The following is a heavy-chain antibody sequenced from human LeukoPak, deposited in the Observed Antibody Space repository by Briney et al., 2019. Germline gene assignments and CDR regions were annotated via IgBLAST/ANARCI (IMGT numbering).Heavy chain of an antibody. D-gene: IGHD3-10*01. CDR2: IIPIFGTA. V-gene: IGHV1-69*13. J-gene: IGHJ6*02. CDR3: AREGGYYYGSGSYYNHYYYYGMDV. Sequence: ASVKVSCKASGGTFSSYAISWVRQAPGQGLEWMGGIIPIFGTANYAQKFQGRVTITADESTSTAYMKLSSLRSEDTAVYYCAREGGYYYGSGSYYNHYYYYGMDVWGQGTTVTVSS. CDR1: GGTFSSYA.